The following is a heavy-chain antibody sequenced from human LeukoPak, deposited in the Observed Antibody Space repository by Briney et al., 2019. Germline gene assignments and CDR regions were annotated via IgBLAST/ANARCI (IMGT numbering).Heavy chain of an antibody. CDR1: GGSISSYY. Sequence: SETLSLTCTVSGGSISSYYWSWIRQPPGKGLEWIGYIYYSGSTNFNPALKSRVTISVDTSKNQFSLKLSSVTVADTAVYYCARRYCTSTSCYYYFDYWGQGTLVTVSS. V-gene: IGHV4-59*01. D-gene: IGHD2-2*01. J-gene: IGHJ4*02. CDR3: ARRYCTSTSCYYYFDY. CDR2: IYYSGST.